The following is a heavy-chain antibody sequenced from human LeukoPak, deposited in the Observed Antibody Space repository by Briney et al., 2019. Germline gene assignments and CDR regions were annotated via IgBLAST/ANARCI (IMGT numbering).Heavy chain of an antibody. CDR2: INPNSGGT. D-gene: IGHD2-2*01. J-gene: IGHJ6*03. CDR3: ARAKSCSSTSCYYYYYYYMDV. CDR1: GYTFTGYY. Sequence: ASVKVSCKASGYTFTGYYMHWVRQAPGQGLEWMGWINPNSGGTNYAQKFQGRVTMTRDTSISTAYMELSRLRSDDTAVYYCARAKSCSSTSCYYYYYYYMDVWGKGTTVTISS. V-gene: IGHV1-2*02.